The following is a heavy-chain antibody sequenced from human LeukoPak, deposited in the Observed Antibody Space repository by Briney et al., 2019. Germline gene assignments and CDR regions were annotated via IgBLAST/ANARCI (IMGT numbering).Heavy chain of an antibody. CDR3: ARGAKWELPSTDYYYYYMDV. CDR1: GFTFSSYS. J-gene: IGHJ6*03. V-gene: IGHV3-21*04. Sequence: GGSLRLSCAASGFTFSSYSMNWVRQAPGKGLEWVSSISSSSSYIYYADSVKGRFTISRDNAKNSLYLQMNSLRAEDTALYYCARGAKWELPSTDYYYYYMDVWGKGTTVTVSS. CDR2: ISSSSSYI. D-gene: IGHD1-26*01.